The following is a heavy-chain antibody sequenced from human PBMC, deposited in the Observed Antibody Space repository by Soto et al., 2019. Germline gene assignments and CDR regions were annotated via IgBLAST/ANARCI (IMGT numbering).Heavy chain of an antibody. V-gene: IGHV4-39*01. J-gene: IGHJ4*02. Sequence: TLSLTCAVSGDSMRSRDYYWGWIRQPPGKGLEWIGSIYYSGSTYYNPSLQSRVAISVDTSKNQFSLKLKSVTAADTAIYYCARRTVNIRTFYSGLKTHCFDYWGQGAPVTVSS. CDR2: IYYSGST. D-gene: IGHD6-19*01. CDR3: ARRTVNIRTFYSGLKTHCFDY. CDR1: GDSMRSRDYY.